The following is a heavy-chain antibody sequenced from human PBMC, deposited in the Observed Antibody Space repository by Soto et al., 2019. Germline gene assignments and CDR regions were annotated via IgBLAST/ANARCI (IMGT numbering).Heavy chain of an antibody. V-gene: IGHV1-18*01. J-gene: IGHJ6*02. CDR2: ISAYNGNT. CDR1: GYTFTSYF. CDR3: ARQKYYSGMEV. Sequence: ASVKVSCKASGYTFTSYFITWGRQAPGQGLEWMGWISAYNGNTNYAQMLQGRVTMTTDTSTATAYMEMRRLGSDDTAVYYCARQKYYSGMEVWGQGTTVTVSS.